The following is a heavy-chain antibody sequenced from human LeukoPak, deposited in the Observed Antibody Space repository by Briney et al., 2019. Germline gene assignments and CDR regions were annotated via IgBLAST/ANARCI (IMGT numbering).Heavy chain of an antibody. J-gene: IGHJ6*03. Sequence: SETLSLTCAVYGGSFSGYYWSWIRQPPGKGLEWIGEINHSGNTNSNPSLKSRVTMSVDTSKNQFSLKLSSLTAADTAMYYCARREPHGDYGGKIRYYYYMDVWGKGTTVTVSS. V-gene: IGHV4-34*01. CDR1: GGSFSGYY. CDR2: INHSGNT. D-gene: IGHD4-23*01. CDR3: ARREPHGDYGGKIRYYYYMDV.